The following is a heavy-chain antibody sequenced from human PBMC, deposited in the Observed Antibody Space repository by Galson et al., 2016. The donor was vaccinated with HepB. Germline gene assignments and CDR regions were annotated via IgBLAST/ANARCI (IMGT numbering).Heavy chain of an antibody. CDR1: GFNFYGYW. CDR3: ARGIMAAHWGMDV. V-gene: IGHV3-7*03. CDR2: IREDSFEK. J-gene: IGHJ6*02. D-gene: IGHD3-16*01. Sequence: SLRLSCAAAGFNFYGYWMSWVRQAPGRGLEWMANIREDSFEKYYMESVKGRFTISRDNAKSSLFLQMNYLTDEDTGVYYCARGIMAAHWGMDVWGQGTTVIVSS.